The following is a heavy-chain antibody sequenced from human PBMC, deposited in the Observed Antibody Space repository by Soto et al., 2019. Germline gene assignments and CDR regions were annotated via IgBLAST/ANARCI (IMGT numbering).Heavy chain of an antibody. J-gene: IGHJ6*02. CDR3: AREKPYYDILTGYSNYYYYGMDV. V-gene: IGHV1-18*01. D-gene: IGHD3-9*01. Sequence: ASVKVSCKASGYTFTSYGISWVRQAPGQGLEWMGWFSAYNGNTNYAQKLQGRVTMTTDTSTSTAYMELMSLRSDDTAMYYCAREKPYYDILTGYSNYYYYGMDVWGQGTTVTVSS. CDR2: FSAYNGNT. CDR1: GYTFTSYG.